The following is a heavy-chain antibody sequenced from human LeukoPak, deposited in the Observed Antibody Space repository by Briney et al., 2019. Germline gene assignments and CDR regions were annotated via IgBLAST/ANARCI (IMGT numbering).Heavy chain of an antibody. CDR2: IRQDGSEQ. CDR1: GFTFSNYW. D-gene: IGHD3-22*01. V-gene: IGHV3-7*01. CDR3: AKNLYYYDSSGHLFDY. Sequence: GGSLRLSCAASGFTFSNYWMSWVCQAPGKGLEWVANIRQDGSEQYYVDSVKGRFTISRDNAKNSLYLQMNSLRAEDTAVYYCAKNLYYYDSSGHLFDYWGQGTLVTVSS. J-gene: IGHJ4*02.